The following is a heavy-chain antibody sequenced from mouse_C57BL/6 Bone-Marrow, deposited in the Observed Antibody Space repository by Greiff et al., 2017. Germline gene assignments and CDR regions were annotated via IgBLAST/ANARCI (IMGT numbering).Heavy chain of an antibody. J-gene: IGHJ1*03. Sequence: QVQLQQSGAELMKPGASVKLSCKATGFTFTGYWIEWVKQTPGHGLEWIGEILPGSGSTNYNDKLKGKATFTGDTSSNTPYMQLSSLTAEDSAIYYSARSYYGSSDWYFDVWGTGTTVTVSS. CDR3: ARSYYGSSDWYFDV. CDR1: GFTFTGYW. V-gene: IGHV1-9*01. CDR2: ILPGSGST. D-gene: IGHD1-1*01.